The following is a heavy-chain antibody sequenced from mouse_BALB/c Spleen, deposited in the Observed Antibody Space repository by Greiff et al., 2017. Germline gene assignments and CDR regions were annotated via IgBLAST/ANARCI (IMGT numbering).Heavy chain of an antibody. CDR3: ARGVITTDAMDY. Sequence: EVMLVESGGGLVKPGGSLKLSCAASGFTFSDYYMYWVRQTPEKRLEWVATISDGGSYTYYPDSVKGRFTISRDNAKNNLYLQMSSLKSEDTAMYYCARGVITTDAMDYWGQGTSVTVSS. CDR2: ISDGGSYT. D-gene: IGHD2-4*01. CDR1: GFTFSDYY. J-gene: IGHJ4*01. V-gene: IGHV5-4*02.